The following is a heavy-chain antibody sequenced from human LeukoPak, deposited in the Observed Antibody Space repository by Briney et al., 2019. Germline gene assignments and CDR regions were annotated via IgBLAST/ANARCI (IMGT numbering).Heavy chain of an antibody. Sequence: SETLSLTCTVTGDSISSTSGFWGWIRQPPGKGMEWIGTIHYAGTIYYNPSFKSRLTISVDTTKNQFSLKLSSVTAADTAVYYCARHQKYLQRPFDKWGQGTLVAVSS. CDR3: ARHQKYLQRPFDK. J-gene: IGHJ4*02. D-gene: IGHD1-1*01. CDR1: GDSISSTSGF. CDR2: IHYAGTI. V-gene: IGHV4-39*01.